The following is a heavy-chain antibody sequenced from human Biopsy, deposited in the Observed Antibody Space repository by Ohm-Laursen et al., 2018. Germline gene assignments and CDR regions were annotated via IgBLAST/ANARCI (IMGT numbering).Heavy chain of an antibody. D-gene: IGHD2-15*01. CDR3: GNEVHGRDY. Sequence: GTLSLTCAVFGKTFSDYQWSWIRQPPGKGLEWIGQINQAGTTNYNPSLKTRVSISADASKYEFSLRLTSVTAADTAVYLCGNEVHGRDYWGLGAQVTVSS. CDR1: GKTFSDYQ. J-gene: IGHJ4*02. CDR2: INQAGTT. V-gene: IGHV4-34*08.